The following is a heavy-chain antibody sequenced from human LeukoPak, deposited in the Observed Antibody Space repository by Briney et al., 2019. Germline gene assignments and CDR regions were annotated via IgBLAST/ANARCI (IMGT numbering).Heavy chain of an antibody. V-gene: IGHV3-23*01. CDR3: ARTVIKVRGRIDY. J-gene: IGHJ4*02. CDR1: GFTFSSYD. CDR2: ISASGGST. D-gene: IGHD3-10*01. Sequence: PGGSLRLSCAASGFTFSSYDMSWVRQAPGKGLERVSAISASGGSTYYADSVKGRFTIARDNSKNTLYLQINSLRAEDTAVYYCARTVIKVRGRIDYWGQGTLVTVSS.